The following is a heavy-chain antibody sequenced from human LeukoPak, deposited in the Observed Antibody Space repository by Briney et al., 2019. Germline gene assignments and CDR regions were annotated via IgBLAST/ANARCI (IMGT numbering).Heavy chain of an antibody. D-gene: IGHD5-24*01. J-gene: IGHJ6*03. CDR2: ISTSGSTI. CDR1: GFTFSDYY. Sequence: GGSLRLSCAASGFTFSDYYMSWIRQAPGKGLEWVSYISTSGSTIYYADSVKGRFTISRDNTKNSLYLQMNSLRAEDTAVYYCARGKGSGYNPRGFYYYMDVWGKETTVTVSS. CDR3: ARGKGSGYNPRGFYYYMDV. V-gene: IGHV3-11*04.